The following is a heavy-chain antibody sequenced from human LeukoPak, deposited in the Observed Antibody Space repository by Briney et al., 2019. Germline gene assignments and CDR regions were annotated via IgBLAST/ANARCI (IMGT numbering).Heavy chain of an antibody. CDR3: ARDRGLWGVVAAKIDY. J-gene: IGHJ4*02. CDR2: INPSGGST. Sequence: ASVKVSCKASGYTFTSYYMHWVRQAPGQGLEWMGIINPSGGSTSYAQKFQGRVTMTRDMSTSTVYMELSSLRSEDTAVYYCARDRGLWGVVAAKIDYWGQGTLVTVSS. CDR1: GYTFTSYY. D-gene: IGHD2-15*01. V-gene: IGHV1-46*01.